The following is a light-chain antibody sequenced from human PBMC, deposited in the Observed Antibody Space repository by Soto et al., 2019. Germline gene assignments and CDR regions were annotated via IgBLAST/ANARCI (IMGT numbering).Light chain of an antibody. V-gene: IGLV2-14*03. CDR2: DVS. Sequence: QSVLTQPASVSGSTGQSITISCTGTSSDIGGYNYVSWYQQHPGKAPKLMIYDVSDRPSGVSNRFSGSKSGNTASLTISGLQAEDEADYYCASYASSNTVLFGGGT. CDR1: SSDIGGYNY. J-gene: IGLJ2*01. CDR3: ASYASSNTVL.